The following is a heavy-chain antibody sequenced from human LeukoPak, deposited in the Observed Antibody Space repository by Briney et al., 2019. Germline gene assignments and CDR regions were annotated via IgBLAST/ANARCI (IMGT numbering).Heavy chain of an antibody. D-gene: IGHD5-12*01. CDR1: GDSMTGYY. Sequence: SETLSLTCTVSGDSMTGYYWSWIRQPPGKGLEWIAYIFYTGGTNYNPSFKSRVTISVDTSKNEFSLKMTSVTSADTAIYYCARGGYSGLNPFDYWGQGTLVTVSS. J-gene: IGHJ4*02. V-gene: IGHV4-59*01. CDR2: IFYTGGT. CDR3: ARGGYSGLNPFDY.